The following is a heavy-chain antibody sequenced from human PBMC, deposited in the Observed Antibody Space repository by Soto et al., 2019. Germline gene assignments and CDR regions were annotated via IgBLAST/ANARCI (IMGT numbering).Heavy chain of an antibody. J-gene: IGHJ6*02. CDR3: TRDHGYGYGMDV. D-gene: IGHD5-12*01. CDR1: GFTFSTYS. CDR2: ITKSSRTI. V-gene: IGHV3-48*01. Sequence: EVLLVESGGGLVQPGVSLRLSCAASGFTFSTYSMNWVRQAPGKGLEWISYITKSSRTIYYADSVKGRFTISRDNAKNSLYLQMNSLRAEETAVYYCTRDHGYGYGMDVWGQGTTVTVSS.